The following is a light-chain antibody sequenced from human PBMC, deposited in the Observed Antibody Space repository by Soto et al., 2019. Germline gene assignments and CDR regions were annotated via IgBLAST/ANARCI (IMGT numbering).Light chain of an antibody. V-gene: IGLV2-8*01. J-gene: IGLJ1*01. CDR2: EVN. CDR3: SSYAGSSNV. CDR1: RSDVGGYNY. Sequence: QSALTQPPSASGSPGQSVAISCTGTRSDVGGYNYVSWYQQHPGKAPKLMIYEVNKRSSGVPDRFSGSKSGNTASLIVSGLQAEDEADYYCSSYAGSSNVFGTGTKVTVL.